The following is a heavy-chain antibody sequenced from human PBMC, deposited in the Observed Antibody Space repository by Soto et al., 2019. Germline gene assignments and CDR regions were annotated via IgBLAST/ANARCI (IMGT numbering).Heavy chain of an antibody. CDR3: ASSHTDKAMYRIVY. V-gene: IGHV1-46*01. J-gene: IGHJ4*02. Sequence: ASVKVSGKASGYTSTSYYIHWVRQAPGQGLEWMGIINPSGGSTSYPQRFQGRVTMTRDTSTSTVYMELSSLRSDDTAVYYCASSHTDKAMYRIVYWGQGSQVTVYS. D-gene: IGHD5-18*01. CDR1: GYTSTSYY. CDR2: INPSGGST.